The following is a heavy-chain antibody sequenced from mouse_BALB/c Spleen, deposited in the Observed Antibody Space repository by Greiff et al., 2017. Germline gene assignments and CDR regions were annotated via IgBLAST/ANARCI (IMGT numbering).Heavy chain of an antibody. CDR2: ISSGGSYT. CDR3: ASRGSSFLAY. D-gene: IGHD1-1*01. CDR1: GFTFSSYG. Sequence: EVQLVESGGDLVKPGGSLKLSCAASGFTFSSYGMSWVRQTPDKRLEWVATISSGGSYTYYPDSVKGRFTISRDNAKNTLYLQMSSLKSEDTAMYYCASRGSSFLAYWGQGTLVTVSA. J-gene: IGHJ3*01. V-gene: IGHV5-6*01.